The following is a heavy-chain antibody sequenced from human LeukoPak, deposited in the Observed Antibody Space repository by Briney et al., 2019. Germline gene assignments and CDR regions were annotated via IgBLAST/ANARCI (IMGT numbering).Heavy chain of an antibody. CDR3: ARVGVLGYMDV. D-gene: IGHD7-27*01. CDR2: INWNGRRT. Sequence: GALRLSCAPPGFTHVDYGRSWVRPGLQEGGWGVSGINWNGRRTGYADSVKGRFTSSRDNAKNSLYLQMNSLRAEDTAWYYRARVGVLGYMDVWGKGTTFTVSS. CDR1: GFTHVDYG. V-gene: IGHV3-20*04. J-gene: IGHJ6*03.